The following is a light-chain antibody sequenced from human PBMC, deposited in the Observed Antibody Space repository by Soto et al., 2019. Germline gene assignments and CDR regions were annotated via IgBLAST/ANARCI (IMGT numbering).Light chain of an antibody. V-gene: IGLV4-69*01. CDR2: LNSDGSH. J-gene: IGLJ2*01. Sequence: LVLTQSPSASASLGASVKLTCTLSSGHSNYAIAWHQQQSEKGPRYLMKLNSDGSHSKGDAIPDRFSGSSSGAERYLTISSLQSEDEADYYCQTWGSGIVVFGGGTKVTVL. CDR1: SGHSNYA. CDR3: QTWGSGIVV.